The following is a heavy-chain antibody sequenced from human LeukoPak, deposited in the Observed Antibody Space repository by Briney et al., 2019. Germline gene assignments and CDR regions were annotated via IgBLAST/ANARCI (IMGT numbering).Heavy chain of an antibody. J-gene: IGHJ4*02. CDR1: GFTFNSYA. CDR3: ARATRGGYDGYFDY. CDR2: ISTSSSYI. D-gene: IGHD5-12*01. V-gene: IGHV3-21*01. Sequence: GGSLRLSCAASGFTFNSYAMIWVRQAPGKGLEWVSFISTSSSYIYYADSVKGRFIISRDNARKSLYLQMNSLRAEDTAVYYCARATRGGYDGYFDYWGQGTLVTVSS.